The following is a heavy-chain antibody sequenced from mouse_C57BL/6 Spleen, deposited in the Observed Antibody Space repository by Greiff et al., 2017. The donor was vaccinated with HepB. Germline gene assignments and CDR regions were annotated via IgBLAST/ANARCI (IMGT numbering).Heavy chain of an antibody. D-gene: IGHD1-1*01. CDR3: ARNSIYYYGSSYYYAMDY. CDR1: GFSLTSYA. J-gene: IGHJ4*01. CDR2: IWTGGGT. V-gene: IGHV2-9-1*01. Sequence: VMLVESGPGLVAPSQSLSITCTVSGFSLTSYAISWVRQPPGKGLEWLGVIWTGGGTNYNSALKSRLSISKDNSKSQVFLKMNSLQTDDTARYYCARNSIYYYGSSYYYAMDYWGQGTSVTVSS.